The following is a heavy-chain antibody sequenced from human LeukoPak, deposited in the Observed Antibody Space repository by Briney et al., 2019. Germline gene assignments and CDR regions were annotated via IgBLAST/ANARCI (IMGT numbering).Heavy chain of an antibody. V-gene: IGHV4-59*11. J-gene: IGHJ4*02. Sequence: SETLSLTCTVSGGSISSHYWSWIRQPPGKGLEWIGYIYYSGSTNYNPSLKSRVTISVDTPKNQFSLKLSSVTAADTAVYYCARVTGSIAALYFDYWGQGTLVTVSS. D-gene: IGHD6-6*01. CDR2: IYYSGST. CDR1: GGSISSHY. CDR3: ARVTGSIAALYFDY.